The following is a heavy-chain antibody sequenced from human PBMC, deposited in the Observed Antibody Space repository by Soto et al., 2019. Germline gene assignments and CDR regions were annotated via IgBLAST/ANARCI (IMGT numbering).Heavy chain of an antibody. D-gene: IGHD3-16*01. CDR1: GYTFTDYY. CDR2: INPNSGGT. J-gene: IGHJ5*02. V-gene: IGHV1-2*02. Sequence: QVQLVQSGAEVKKPGASVRVSCQASGYTFTDYYIHWVRQAPGQGLEWMGWINPNSGGTNYAQKFQGGVTMTRDTSTSTAYMELSGLRSDGTAVYYCARDLGGSGWFDPWGQGTLVTVSS. CDR3: ARDLGGSGWFDP.